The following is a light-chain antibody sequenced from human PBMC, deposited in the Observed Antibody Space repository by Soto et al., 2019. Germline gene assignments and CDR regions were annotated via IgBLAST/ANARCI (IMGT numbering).Light chain of an antibody. CDR2: GAS. Sequence: EVVLTQSPGTLSLSPGERVTIVCLASQSVSSTSLAWYQQKPGQTPRLLIYGASSRATGTPDRISGGGSGTEFTPTLTGLQPEDFAVYYCQRYKKWHPRSFGGGTKVDI. CDR1: QSVSSTS. J-gene: IGKJ4*01. CDR3: QRYKKWHPRS. V-gene: IGKV3D-20*02.